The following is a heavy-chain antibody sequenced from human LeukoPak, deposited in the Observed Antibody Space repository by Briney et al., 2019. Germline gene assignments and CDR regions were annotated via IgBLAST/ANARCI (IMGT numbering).Heavy chain of an antibody. CDR3: ARARSSGYYPLNY. Sequence: SETLSLTCAVYGGSFSGYYWSWIRQPPGKGLEWIGEINHSGGTNYNPSLKSRITISVDTSKNQFSLKLSSVTAADTAVYYCARARSSGYYPLNYWGQGTLVTVSS. V-gene: IGHV4-34*01. CDR2: INHSGGT. CDR1: GGSFSGYY. D-gene: IGHD3-22*01. J-gene: IGHJ4*02.